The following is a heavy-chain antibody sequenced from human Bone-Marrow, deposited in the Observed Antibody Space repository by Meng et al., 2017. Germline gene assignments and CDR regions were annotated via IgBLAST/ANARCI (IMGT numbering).Heavy chain of an antibody. V-gene: IGHV3-15*01. J-gene: IGHJ4*01. CDR3: SGHVDY. Sequence: GESLKISCTASGFSFSNAWMTWVRQAPGKGLKWVGRIKSKTDGGTTDYAGPVKGRFTISRDDSKNTLYLQMNSLKTEDTAVYYCSGHVDYWGHGTLVTVSS. CDR1: GFSFSNAW. CDR2: IKSKTDGGTT.